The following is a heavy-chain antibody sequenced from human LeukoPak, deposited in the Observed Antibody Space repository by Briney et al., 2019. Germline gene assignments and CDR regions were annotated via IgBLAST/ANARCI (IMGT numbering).Heavy chain of an antibody. J-gene: IGHJ4*02. CDR2: VYYSGST. CDR3: VRRGWLIKPFDY. D-gene: IGHD5-12*01. Sequence: PSETLSLTCTVSGGSITSSAFYWAWIRQPPGKGLEWMGSVYYSGSTHYNPSLKSRVTISVDTSKNQFSLKLSSVTAADTAVYYCVRRGWLIKPFDYWGQGTLVTVSS. V-gene: IGHV4-39*07. CDR1: GGSITSSAFY.